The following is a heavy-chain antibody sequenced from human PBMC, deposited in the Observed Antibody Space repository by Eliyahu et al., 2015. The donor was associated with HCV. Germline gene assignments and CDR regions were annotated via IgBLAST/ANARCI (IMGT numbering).Heavy chain of an antibody. Sequence: EVQLLESGGGLVQPGGSLRLSCAGSGFTFSAYAMSWVRQAPGKGLEWVSDISSGGGSTNYADSVKGRFTISRHDSKNTLYLQMNSLRVEDTAVYYCAKDRSGSYSRGFDYWGQGTLVTVSS. V-gene: IGHV3-23*01. CDR2: ISSGGGST. CDR1: GFTFSAYA. D-gene: IGHD1-26*01. J-gene: IGHJ4*02. CDR3: AKDRSGSYSRGFDY.